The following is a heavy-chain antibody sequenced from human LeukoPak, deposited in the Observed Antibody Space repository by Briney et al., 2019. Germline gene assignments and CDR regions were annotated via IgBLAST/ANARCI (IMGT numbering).Heavy chain of an antibody. CDR1: GFIFNDYA. V-gene: IGHV3-53*01. J-gene: IGHJ6*02. D-gene: IGHD6-13*01. CDR3: ARGRAAPLGYYYGCMDV. Sequence: PGRSLRLSCAASGFIFNDYAMHWVRQAPGKGLEWVSVIYSGGSTYYADSVKGRFTISRDNSKNTLYLQMNSLRGEDTAVYYCARGRAAPLGYYYGCMDVWGQGTTVTVSS. CDR2: IYSGGST.